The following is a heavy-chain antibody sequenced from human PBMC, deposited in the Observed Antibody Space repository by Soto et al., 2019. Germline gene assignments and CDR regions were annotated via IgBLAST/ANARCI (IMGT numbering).Heavy chain of an antibody. CDR3: ARVPDY. Sequence: PSETLSLTCTVSGGSISSYYWSWIRQPPGKDLEWIAYIYYNGNTYYTPSLKSRVTISIDRSKNQFSLKLSSVTAADTAVYYCARVPDYWGQGILVTVSS. CDR1: GGSISSYY. V-gene: IGHV4-59*12. CDR2: IYYNGNT. J-gene: IGHJ4*02. D-gene: IGHD2-2*01.